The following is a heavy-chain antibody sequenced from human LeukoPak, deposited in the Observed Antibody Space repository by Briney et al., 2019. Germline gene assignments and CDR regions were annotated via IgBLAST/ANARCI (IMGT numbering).Heavy chain of an antibody. CDR3: ARDSVVGGWLYDAFDI. CDR1: GYTFTSYV. CDR2: ISTYNGNTNGNT. Sequence: GASVKVSCKASGYTFTSYVISWVRQAPGQGLEWMGWISTYNGNTNGNTNYAQKFQGRVTMTTDTSTSTAYMELRSLRSDDTAVYYCARDSVVGGWLYDAFDIWGQGTMVTVSS. V-gene: IGHV1-18*01. J-gene: IGHJ3*02. D-gene: IGHD6-19*01.